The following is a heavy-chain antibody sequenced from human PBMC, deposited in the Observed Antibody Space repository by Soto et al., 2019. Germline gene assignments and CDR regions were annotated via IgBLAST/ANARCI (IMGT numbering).Heavy chain of an antibody. D-gene: IGHD5-18*01. J-gene: IGHJ4*02. Sequence: SQTLSPTCAISGDSVSSNSATWNWIRQSPSRGLEWLGRTYYRSKWYNDYAVSVKSRITINPDTSKNQLSLQLNSVTPEDTAVYFCARSNSYGPPLDYWGQGALVTVSS. CDR2: TYYRSKWYN. CDR3: ARSNSYGPPLDY. V-gene: IGHV6-1*01. CDR1: GDSVSSNSAT.